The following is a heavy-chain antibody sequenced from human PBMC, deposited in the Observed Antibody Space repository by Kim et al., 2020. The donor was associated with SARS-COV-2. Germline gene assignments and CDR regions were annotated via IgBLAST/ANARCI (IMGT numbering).Heavy chain of an antibody. D-gene: IGHD6-13*01. CDR2: IIPIFGTA. V-gene: IGHV1-69*13. CDR1: GGTFSSYA. CDR3: AREVGGSSSWYFTHKRYNWFDP. J-gene: IGHJ5*02. Sequence: SVKVSCKASGGTFSSYAISWVRQAPGQGLEWMGGIIPIFGTANYAQKFQGRVTITADESTSTAYMELSSLRSEDTAVYYCAREVGGSSSWYFTHKRYNWFDPWGQGTLVTVSS.